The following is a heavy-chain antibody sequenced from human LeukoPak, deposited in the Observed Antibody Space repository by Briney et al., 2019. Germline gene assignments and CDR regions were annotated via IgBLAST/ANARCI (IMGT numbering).Heavy chain of an antibody. V-gene: IGHV4-4*07. CDR1: GTLISPYH. CDR3: ARVLCVSNGICYAFDI. D-gene: IGHD2-8*01. J-gene: IGHJ3*02. Sequence: SETLSLTCTVSGTLISPYHWSWVRQSAGKGLEWIGLMYSSGSSNYSPSLKSRLTISPDNSKNQFSLRLSSVTAADTAVYYCARVLCVSNGICYAFDIWGQGTTVIVSS. CDR2: MYSSGSS.